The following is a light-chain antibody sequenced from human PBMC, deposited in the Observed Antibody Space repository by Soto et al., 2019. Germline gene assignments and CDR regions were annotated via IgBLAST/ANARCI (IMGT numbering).Light chain of an antibody. CDR2: WAS. V-gene: IGKV4-1*01. Sequence: DIVMTQSPDPLAVSLGERATINCKSSQSVLYNSDNKNYLAWYQQKPGQPPRLLIYWASTRDSGVPDRFSGSGSGADFTLTISSLQAEDVAVYYCQQYYTTLSFGGGTKVEIK. CDR1: QSVLYNSDNKNY. J-gene: IGKJ4*01. CDR3: QQYYTTLS.